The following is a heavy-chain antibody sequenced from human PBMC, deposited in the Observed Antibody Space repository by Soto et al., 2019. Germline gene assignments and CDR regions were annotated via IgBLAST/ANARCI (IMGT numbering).Heavy chain of an antibody. CDR3: AKSRRLYSYHFDY. CDR2: ISGSGGST. Sequence: EVQLVESGGGLVKPGGSLRVSCAASGFTFSSYAMSWVRQAPGKGLEWVSAISGSGGSTYYADSVKGRFTISRDNSKNTLYLQMNSLRAEDTAVYYCAKSRRLYSYHFDYWGQGTLVTVSS. D-gene: IGHD5-18*01. J-gene: IGHJ4*02. CDR1: GFTFSSYA. V-gene: IGHV3-23*04.